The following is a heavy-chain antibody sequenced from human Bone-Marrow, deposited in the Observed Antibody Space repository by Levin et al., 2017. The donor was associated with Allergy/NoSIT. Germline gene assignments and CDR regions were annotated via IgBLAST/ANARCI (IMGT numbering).Heavy chain of an antibody. Sequence: GGSLRLSCAASGFTFDDYAMHWVRQAPGKGLEWVSGISWNSGSIGYADSVKGRFTISRDNAKNSLYLQMNSLRAEDTALYYCAKGPRSTTGRVFDYWGQGTLVTVSS. CDR2: ISWNSGSI. CDR1: GFTFDDYA. V-gene: IGHV3-9*01. J-gene: IGHJ4*02. D-gene: IGHD1-1*01. CDR3: AKGPRSTTGRVFDY.